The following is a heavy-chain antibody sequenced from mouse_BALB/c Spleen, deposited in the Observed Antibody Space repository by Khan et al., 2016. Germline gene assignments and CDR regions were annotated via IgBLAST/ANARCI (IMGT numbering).Heavy chain of an antibody. CDR3: SRAPPRWYFDV. CDR1: GYSITSDYA. J-gene: IGHJ1*01. Sequence: EVQLQESGPGLVKPSQSLSLTCTVTGYSITSDYAWNWIRQFPGNKLEWMGYISYSGSTSYNPSLKSRISITRDTSKNQVFLQLNSVTTEDTATYYCSRAPPRWYFDVWGAGTTVTVSS. CDR2: ISYSGST. V-gene: IGHV3-2*02.